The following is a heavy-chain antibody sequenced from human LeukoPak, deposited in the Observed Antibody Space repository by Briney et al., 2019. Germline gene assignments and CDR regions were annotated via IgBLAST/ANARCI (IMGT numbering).Heavy chain of an antibody. Sequence: GGSLRLSCAASGFTFSDYYMSWIRQAPGKGLEWVSYISSSSSYIYYADSVKGRFTISRDNAKNSLYLQMNSLRAEDTAVYFCAREISYGDYPSGDAFDNWGQGTMVTVSS. CDR3: AREISYGDYPSGDAFDN. CDR2: ISSSSSYI. CDR1: GFTFSDYY. D-gene: IGHD4-17*01. J-gene: IGHJ3*02. V-gene: IGHV3-11*06.